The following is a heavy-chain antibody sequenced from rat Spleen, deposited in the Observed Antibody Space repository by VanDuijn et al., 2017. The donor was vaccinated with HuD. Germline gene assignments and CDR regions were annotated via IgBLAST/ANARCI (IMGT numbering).Heavy chain of an antibody. Sequence: EVQLVESGGGLVQPGRSLKLSCAASGFTFSAYYMAWVRQAPRKWLEWVASISYNVVSTYYPDSVKCRFTISRDNSKSTLYLKMISLRYEDTATYYCTAGGGYWDYWGQGVMVTVSS. D-gene: IGHD1-11*01. CDR3: TAGGGYWDY. CDR1: GFTFSAYY. CDR2: ISYNVVST. J-gene: IGHJ2*01. V-gene: IGHV5-20*01.